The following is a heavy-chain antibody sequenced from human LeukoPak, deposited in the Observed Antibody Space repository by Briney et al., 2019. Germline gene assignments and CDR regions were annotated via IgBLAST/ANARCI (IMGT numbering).Heavy chain of an antibody. V-gene: IGHV3-30*02. J-gene: IGHJ4*02. Sequence: SGGSLRLSCAASGFTFNNYGMHWVRQAPGKGLEWVAFIRYDGSNKYYADSVKGRFTISRDNSKNTLYLQMNSLRAEDTAVYYCAKDLRAVVLWFGEYYDYWGQGTLVTVSS. CDR1: GFTFNNYG. D-gene: IGHD3-10*01. CDR2: IRYDGSNK. CDR3: AKDLRAVVLWFGEYYDY.